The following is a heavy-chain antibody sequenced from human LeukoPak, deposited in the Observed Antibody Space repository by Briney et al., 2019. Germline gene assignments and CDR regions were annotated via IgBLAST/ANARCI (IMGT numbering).Heavy chain of an antibody. D-gene: IGHD5-18*01. J-gene: IGHJ4*02. CDR2: ISYDGSNK. Sequence: GGSLRLSCAASGFTFSSYAMHWVRQAPGKGLEWVAVISYDGSNKYYADSVKGRFTISRDNSTNTLYLQMNSLRAEDTAVYYCAREAGRWSYGQFDYWGQGTLVTVSS. CDR1: GFTFSSYA. V-gene: IGHV3-30-3*01. CDR3: AREAGRWSYGQFDY.